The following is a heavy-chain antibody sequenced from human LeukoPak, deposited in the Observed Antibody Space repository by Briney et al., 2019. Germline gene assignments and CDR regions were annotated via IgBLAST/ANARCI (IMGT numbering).Heavy chain of an antibody. Sequence: GGSLRLSCAASGFTFSDYYMSWLRQAPGKGLEWVSCIFSGSTIYYADSVKGRFTISRDNAKNSLFLQMNSLRAEDTAVYYCARFGLNYDMRPGYFDYWGQGTLVTVSS. CDR3: ARFGLNYDMRPGYFDY. J-gene: IGHJ4*02. CDR1: GFTFSDYY. CDR2: IFSGSTI. D-gene: IGHD3-9*01. V-gene: IGHV3-11*01.